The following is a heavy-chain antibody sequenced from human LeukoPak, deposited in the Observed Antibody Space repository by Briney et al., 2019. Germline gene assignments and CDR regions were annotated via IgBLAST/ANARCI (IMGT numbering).Heavy chain of an antibody. D-gene: IGHD3-3*01. V-gene: IGHV3-48*01. Sequence: GGSRRLSCAASGFTFSSYSMNWVRQAPGKGLEWVSYISSSSSTIYYADSVKGRLTISRDNAKNSLYLQMNSLRAEDTAVYYCARDGPYYDFWSGYYSLDYWGQGTLVTVSS. CDR2: ISSSSSTI. CDR1: GFTFSSYS. J-gene: IGHJ4*02. CDR3: ARDGPYYDFWSGYYSLDY.